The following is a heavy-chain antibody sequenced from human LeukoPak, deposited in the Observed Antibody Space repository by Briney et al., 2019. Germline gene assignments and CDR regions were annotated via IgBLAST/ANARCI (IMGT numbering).Heavy chain of an antibody. CDR2: INHSGST. J-gene: IGHJ4*02. CDR1: GGSFSGYY. Sequence: SDTLSLTCAVYGGSFSGYYWSWLRQPPGKGLEWIGEINHSGSTNYNPSLKSRVTISIDTSKNQFSLKLSSVTAADTAVYYCAKGDSSSWYEVDYWGQGTPVTVSS. CDR3: AKGDSSSWYEVDY. V-gene: IGHV4-34*01. D-gene: IGHD6-13*01.